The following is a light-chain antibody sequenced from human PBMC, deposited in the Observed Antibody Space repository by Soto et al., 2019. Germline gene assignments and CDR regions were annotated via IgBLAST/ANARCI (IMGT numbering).Light chain of an antibody. CDR2: DVS. CDR3: CSYAGSYTFGV. Sequence: QSALTQPGSVSGSTGKSVTISCTGTSSDVGGYNYVSWYQQHPGKAPKLMIYDVSKRPSGVPDRFSGSKSGNTASLTISGLQAEDEADYYCCSYAGSYTFGVFGTGTKLTV. V-gene: IGLV2-11*01. J-gene: IGLJ1*01. CDR1: SSDVGGYNY.